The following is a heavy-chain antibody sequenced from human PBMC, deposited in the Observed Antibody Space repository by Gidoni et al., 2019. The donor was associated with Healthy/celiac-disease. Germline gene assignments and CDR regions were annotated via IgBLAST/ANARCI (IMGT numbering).Heavy chain of an antibody. J-gene: IGHJ4*02. CDR3: ARVIGSGSWSYFDY. Sequence: TISSYYWSWIRQPPGKGLEWIGYIYYSGSTNYNPSLKSRVTISVDTSKNQFSLKLSSVTAADTAVYYCARVIGSGSWSYFDYWGQGTLVTVSS. CDR2: IYYSGST. V-gene: IGHV4-59*01. CDR1: TISSYY. D-gene: IGHD6-13*01.